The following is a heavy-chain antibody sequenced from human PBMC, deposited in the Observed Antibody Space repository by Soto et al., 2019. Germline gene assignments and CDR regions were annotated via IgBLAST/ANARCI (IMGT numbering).Heavy chain of an antibody. V-gene: IGHV1-18*01. D-gene: IGHD6-19*01. J-gene: IGHJ4*02. CDR1: RYAFTSYG. CDR2: ISAYNGNT. CDR3: AKAGYSSGWYRLGY. Sequence: GASVKVSCKARRYAFTSYGLSSVRQATGQGLEWMGWISAYNGNTNYAQKLQGRVTMTTDTSTSTAYMELRSVRSDDTAVYYCAKAGYSSGWYRLGYWGQGTLVTVSS.